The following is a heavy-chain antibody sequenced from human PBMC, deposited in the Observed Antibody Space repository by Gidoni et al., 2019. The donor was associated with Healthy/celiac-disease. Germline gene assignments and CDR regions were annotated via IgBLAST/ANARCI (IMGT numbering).Heavy chain of an antibody. D-gene: IGHD2-2*01. CDR2: IYYSGST. J-gene: IGHJ6*03. Sequence: QVQLQESGPGLVKPSETLSLTCTVSGCSISSYYWSWIRQPPGKGLEWIGYIYYSGSTNYNPSLKSRVTISVDTSKNQFSLKLSSVTAADTAVYYCARHGVVPAAMPDYYYYYYMDVWGKGTTVTVSS. V-gene: IGHV4-59*08. CDR3: ARHGVVPAAMPDYYYYYYMDV. CDR1: GCSISSYY.